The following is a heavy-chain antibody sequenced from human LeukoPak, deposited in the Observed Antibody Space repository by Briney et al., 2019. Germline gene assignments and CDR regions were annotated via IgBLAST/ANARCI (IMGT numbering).Heavy chain of an antibody. CDR3: ARTTASNYAVY. CDR2: INHSGST. Sequence: SETLSLTCAVYGGSFSGYYWSWIRQPPGKGLEWIGEINHSGSTNYNPSLKSRVTISVDTSKNQFSLKLSSVTAADTAVYYCARTTASNYAVYWGTGPLVTVSS. CDR1: GGSFSGYY. J-gene: IGHJ4*02. V-gene: IGHV4-34*01. D-gene: IGHD4-11*01.